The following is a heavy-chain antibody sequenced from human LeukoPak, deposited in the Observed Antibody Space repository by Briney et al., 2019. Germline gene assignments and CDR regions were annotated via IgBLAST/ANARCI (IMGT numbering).Heavy chain of an antibody. D-gene: IGHD1-14*01. J-gene: IGHJ3*02. CDR2: IREDGNLI. CDR3: ARDLTPSVRSRRNEIHYDALDI. V-gene: IGHV3-7*01. CDR1: GFTFSNYW. Sequence: GGSLRLSCAASGFTFSNYWMSWVRQAPGKGLEWVSNIREDGNLINYVDSVKGRFTISRDNARKSLFLQMNSLRAEDTGVYYCARDLTPSVRSRRNEIHYDALDIWGPGTMVTVSS.